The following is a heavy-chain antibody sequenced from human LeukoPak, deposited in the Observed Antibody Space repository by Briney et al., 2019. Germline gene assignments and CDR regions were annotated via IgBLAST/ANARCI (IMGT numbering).Heavy chain of an antibody. Sequence: GGSLRLSCAASGFTFSSYGMHWVRQAPGKGLEWVANIKQDGSEKYYVDSVKGRFTISRDNAKNSLYLQMNSLRAEDTAVYYCARDGGQLQPISDYWGQGTLVTVSS. V-gene: IGHV3-7*01. CDR3: ARDGGQLQPISDY. D-gene: IGHD2-2*01. CDR1: GFTFSSYG. J-gene: IGHJ4*02. CDR2: IKQDGSEK.